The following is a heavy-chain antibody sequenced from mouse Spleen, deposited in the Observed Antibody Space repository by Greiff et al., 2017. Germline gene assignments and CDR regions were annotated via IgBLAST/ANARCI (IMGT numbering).Heavy chain of an antibody. J-gene: IGHJ1*01. D-gene: IGHD1-1*01. CDR2: ITHSGET. Sequence: VQLQQSGPGLVKPSQSLFLTCSIPGFPITSGYYWIWIRQSPGKPLEWMGYITHSGETFYNPSLQSPISITRETSKNQFFLQLNSVTTEDTAMYYCAGDIYGYWYFDVWGAGTTVTVSS. CDR1: GFPITSGYY. CDR3: AGDIYGYWYFDV. V-gene: IGHV12-3*01.